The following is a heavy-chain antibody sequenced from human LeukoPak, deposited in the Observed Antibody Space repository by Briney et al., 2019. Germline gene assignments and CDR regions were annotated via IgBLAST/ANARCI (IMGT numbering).Heavy chain of an antibody. CDR2: INHSGST. J-gene: IGHJ4*02. D-gene: IGHD2-2*01. V-gene: IGHV4-34*01. Sequence: SETLSLTCAVYGGSFSGYYWSWIRQPPGKGLEWIGEINHSGSTNYNPSLKSRVTISVDTSKNQFSLKLSSVTAADTALYYCARGDCSRTSCSFDYWGQGTLVTVSS. CDR1: GGSFSGYY. CDR3: ARGDCSRTSCSFDY.